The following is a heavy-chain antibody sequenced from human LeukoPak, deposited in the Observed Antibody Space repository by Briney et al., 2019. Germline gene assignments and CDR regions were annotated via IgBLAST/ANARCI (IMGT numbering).Heavy chain of an antibody. J-gene: IGHJ4*02. CDR3: ATPQIAAADFDY. V-gene: IGHV5-51*01. D-gene: IGHD6-13*01. CDR2: MYPGDSDI. Sequence: GESLKISCKGSGYSFTTYWIGWVRQMPGKGLEWMGIMYPGDSDIRYNPSFQGQVTISADKSISTAYLQWSSLKASDTAVYYCATPQIAAADFDYWGQGTLVTVSS. CDR1: GYSFTTYW.